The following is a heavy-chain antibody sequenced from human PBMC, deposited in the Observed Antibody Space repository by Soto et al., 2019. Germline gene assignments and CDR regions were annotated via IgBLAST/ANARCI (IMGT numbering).Heavy chain of an antibody. CDR2: IIPILGIP. CDR1: GGTFISYT. J-gene: IGHJ5*02. Sequence: ASVTVSCNASGGTFISYTLSRLRQAPGQGLEWMGRIIPILGIPNYAQKFQGRRRITADKSTSTAYMELSSLRSEDTAVYYCAPDPMTTVTTSWFDPWGHGTLATVSS. CDR3: APDPMTTVTTSWFDP. D-gene: IGHD4-4*01. V-gene: IGHV1-69*02.